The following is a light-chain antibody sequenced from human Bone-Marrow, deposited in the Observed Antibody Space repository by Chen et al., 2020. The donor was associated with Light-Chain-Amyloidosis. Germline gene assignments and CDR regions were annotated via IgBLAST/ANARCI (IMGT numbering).Light chain of an antibody. Sequence: SYELTQPPSVSVSPGQTARITCSGDDLPTRYAYWYQQKPGQAPVLVIHRDTERPSGISERFSGASSWTTDTLIISGVQAEDGADYHWQAAASRGTYEVIFGGGTKLSV. J-gene: IGLJ2*01. CDR1: DLPTRY. CDR3: QAAASRGTYEVI. CDR2: RDT. V-gene: IGLV3-25*03.